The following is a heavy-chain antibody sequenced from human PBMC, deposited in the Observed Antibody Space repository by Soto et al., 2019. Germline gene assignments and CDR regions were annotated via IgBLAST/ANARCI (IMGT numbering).Heavy chain of an antibody. D-gene: IGHD2-15*01. CDR2: ISGSGGST. CDR3: AKGYCSGGSCYWGAFDI. V-gene: IGHV3-23*01. J-gene: IGHJ3*02. Sequence: EVQLLESGGGLVQPGGSLRLSCAASGFTLSSYAMSWVRQAPGKGLEWVSAISGSGGSTYYADSVKGRFTISRDNSKNTLYLQMNSLRAEDTAVYYCAKGYCSGGSCYWGAFDIWGQGTMVTVSS. CDR1: GFTLSSYA.